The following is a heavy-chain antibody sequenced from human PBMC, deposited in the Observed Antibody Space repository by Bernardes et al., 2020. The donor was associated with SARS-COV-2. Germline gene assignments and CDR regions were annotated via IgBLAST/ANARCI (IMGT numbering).Heavy chain of an antibody. J-gene: IGHJ4*02. Sequence: TLSLTCTVSGGSISSYYWSWIRQPPGKGLEWIGYIYYSGSTNYNPSLKSRVTISVDTSKNQFSLKLSSVTAADTAVYYCAGEPPYGDYIDYWGQGTLVTVSS. CDR2: IYYSGST. CDR3: AGEPPYGDYIDY. D-gene: IGHD4-17*01. CDR1: GGSISSYY. V-gene: IGHV4-59*01.